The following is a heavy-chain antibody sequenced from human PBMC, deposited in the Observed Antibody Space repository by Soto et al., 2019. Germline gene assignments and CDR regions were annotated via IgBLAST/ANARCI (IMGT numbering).Heavy chain of an antibody. D-gene: IGHD6-25*01. V-gene: IGHV1-18*04. J-gene: IGHJ4*02. CDR3: TREAGWQRMVPYD. Sequence: QVQLVQSGSEVKKPGASVNVSCKAFGYTFTSYGFSWVRQVPGQGLEWLGWISAFNGDTQYAQTMKGRLTVTTDTSTTTVQMRLRSLTPADTAVYYCTREAGWQRMVPYDWGQGTRVSVS. CDR2: ISAFNGDT. CDR1: GYTFTSYG.